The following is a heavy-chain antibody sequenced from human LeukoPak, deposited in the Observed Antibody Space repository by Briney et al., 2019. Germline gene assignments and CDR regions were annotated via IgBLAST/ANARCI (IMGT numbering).Heavy chain of an antibody. V-gene: IGHV1-69*05. D-gene: IGHD2-15*01. Sequence: SVKVSCKASGGTFSSYAISWVRQAPGQGLEWMGGIIPIFGTANYAQKFQGRVTITTDESTSTAYMELSSLRSEDTAVYYCANEGGWSHAFDIWGQGTMVTVSS. J-gene: IGHJ3*02. CDR1: GGTFSSYA. CDR3: ANEGGWSHAFDI. CDR2: IIPIFGTA.